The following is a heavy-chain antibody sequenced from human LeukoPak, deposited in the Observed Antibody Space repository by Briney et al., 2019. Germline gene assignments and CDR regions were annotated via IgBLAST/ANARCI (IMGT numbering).Heavy chain of an antibody. J-gene: IGHJ4*02. CDR2: IYHRGST. Sequence: SSETLSLTCAVSGGSISSGGYSWSWIRQPPGKGLEWIGYIYHRGSTYYNPSLKSRVTISVDRSKNQFSLKLSSVTAADTAVYYCARSSVVADSYFDYWGQGTLVTVSS. CDR3: ARSSVVADSYFDY. CDR1: GGSISSGGYS. V-gene: IGHV4-30-2*01. D-gene: IGHD2-15*01.